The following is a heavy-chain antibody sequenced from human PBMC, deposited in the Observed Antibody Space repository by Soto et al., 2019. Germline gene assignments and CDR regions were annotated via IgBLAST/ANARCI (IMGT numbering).Heavy chain of an antibody. V-gene: IGHV4-39*01. Sequence: QLQLQESGPGLVKPSETLSLTCTVSGGSISSSSYYWGWIRQPPGKGLEWIGSIYYSGSTYYNPSLKSRVTISVDTSKNQFSLKLSSVTAADTAVYYCATTGGAYDSAGAYFDYWGQGTLVTVSS. CDR1: GGSISSSSYY. CDR2: IYYSGST. D-gene: IGHD3-22*01. CDR3: ATTGGAYDSAGAYFDY. J-gene: IGHJ4*02.